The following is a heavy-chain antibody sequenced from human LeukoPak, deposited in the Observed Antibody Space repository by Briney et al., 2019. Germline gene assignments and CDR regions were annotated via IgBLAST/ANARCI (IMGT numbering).Heavy chain of an antibody. J-gene: IGHJ4*02. CDR1: GFTFSSYA. D-gene: IGHD1-26*01. Sequence: GGSLRLSCAASGFTFSSYAMSWVRQAPGKGLEWVSGISGSGGSTYYADSVQGRFIISRDKSKNTVSLQMNSLTGDDTALYYCARVAGSYSIRPFDFWGQGTVVIVSS. CDR2: ISGSGGST. CDR3: ARVAGSYSIRPFDF. V-gene: IGHV3-23*01.